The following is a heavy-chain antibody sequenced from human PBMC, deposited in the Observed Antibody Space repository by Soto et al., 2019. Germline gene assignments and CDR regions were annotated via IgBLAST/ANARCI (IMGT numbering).Heavy chain of an antibody. D-gene: IGHD6-19*01. CDR2: IKQDGSEK. J-gene: IGHJ4*02. CDR1: GFTFSSYW. V-gene: IGHV3-7*01. CDR3: ARTAGAGPPTYYY. Sequence: EVQLVESGGGLVQPGGSLRLSCAASGFTFSSYWMSWVRQAPGKGLEWVANIKQDGSEKYYVDSVKGRFTISRDNAKNSLYLQMNSLRAEDAAVYYCARTAGAGPPTYYYRGQGTLVTVSS.